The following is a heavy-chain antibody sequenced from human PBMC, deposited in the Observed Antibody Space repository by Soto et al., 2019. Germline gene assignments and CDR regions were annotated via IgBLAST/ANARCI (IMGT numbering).Heavy chain of an antibody. V-gene: IGHV1-69*14. Sequence: QVQLVQSGAEVKKPGSSVKVSCKASGGTFSSYAISWVRQAPGQGLEWMGGIIPIFGTANYAQKFQGRVTITPEKSPXTAYMELSSLRSEDTAVYYCARHPGGRGYYYGMDVWGQGTTVTVSS. CDR2: IIPIFGTA. CDR3: ARHPGGRGYYYGMDV. J-gene: IGHJ6*02. CDR1: GGTFSSYA. D-gene: IGHD2-15*01.